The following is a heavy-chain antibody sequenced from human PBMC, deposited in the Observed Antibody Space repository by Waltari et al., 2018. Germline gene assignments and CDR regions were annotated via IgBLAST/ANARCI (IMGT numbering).Heavy chain of an antibody. J-gene: IGHJ6*03. CDR3: ARINRGGHMDV. V-gene: IGHV1-2*06. CDR2: INPNRGGT. D-gene: IGHD3-10*01. CDR1: GFTFSSYG. Sequence: QVQLVESGGGVVQPGRSLRLSCAASGFTFSSYGMHWVRQAPGKGLEWMGRINPNRGGTNDARKLQGRVTMTRDTSISTAYMELSRLRSDDTAVYYCARINRGGHMDVWGKGTTVTVSS.